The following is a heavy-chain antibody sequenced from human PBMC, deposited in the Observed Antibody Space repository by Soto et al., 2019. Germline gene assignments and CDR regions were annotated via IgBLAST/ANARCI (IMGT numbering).Heavy chain of an antibody. CDR2: IIPIFGTA. D-gene: IGHD3-22*01. J-gene: IGHJ4*02. CDR1: AGTLSSYA. V-gene: IGHV1-69*13. CDR3: AGGDDSSGYLDY. Sequence: SVKVCCKASAGTLSSYAISWVRQAPGQGLEWMGGIIPIFGTANYAQKFQGRVTITADESTSTAYMELSSLRSEDTAVYYCAGGDDSSGYLDYWGQGTLVTASS.